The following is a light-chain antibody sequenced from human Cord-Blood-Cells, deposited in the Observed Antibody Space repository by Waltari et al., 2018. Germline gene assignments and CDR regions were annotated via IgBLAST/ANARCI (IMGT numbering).Light chain of an antibody. CDR2: EVS. CDR3: SSYAGSNNYVV. J-gene: IGLJ2*01. CDR1: SSDVGGYNY. Sequence: QSALTQPTSASGSPGQSVTISYTGTSSDVGGYNYVSWYQQHPGKAPKLMIYEVSKRPSGVPDRFSGSKSGNTASLTVSGLQAEDEADYYCSSYAGSNNYVVFGGGTKLTVL. V-gene: IGLV2-8*01.